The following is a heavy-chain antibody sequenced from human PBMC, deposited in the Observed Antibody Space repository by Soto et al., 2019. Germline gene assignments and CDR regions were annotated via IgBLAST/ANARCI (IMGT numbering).Heavy chain of an antibody. D-gene: IGHD2-2*01. Sequence: GESLKISCKGSGYSFTSYWISWVRQMPGKGLEWMGRIDPSDSYTNYSPSFQGHVTISADKSISTAYLQWSSLKASDTAMYYCARISIIYCSSTSCYQPSYAMDFWGQGTTLTVT. CDR1: GYSFTSYW. CDR3: ARISIIYCSSTSCYQPSYAMDF. J-gene: IGHJ6*02. CDR2: IDPSDSYT. V-gene: IGHV5-10-1*01.